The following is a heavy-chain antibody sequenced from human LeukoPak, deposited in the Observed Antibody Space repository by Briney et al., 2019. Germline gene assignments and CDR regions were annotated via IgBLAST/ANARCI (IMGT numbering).Heavy chain of an antibody. V-gene: IGHV1-8*01. CDR2: MNPNSGNT. Sequence: GASVKVSCKASGYTFSSYDINWVRQATGQGLEWMGWMNPNSGNTGYAQKFQGRVTMTRNTSISTAYMELSSLRSEDTAVYYCARGQKSALTYGSGTYAYYFGYWGQGTLVTVSS. CDR3: ARGQKSALTYGSGTYAYYFGY. D-gene: IGHD3-10*01. CDR1: GYTFSSYD. J-gene: IGHJ4*02.